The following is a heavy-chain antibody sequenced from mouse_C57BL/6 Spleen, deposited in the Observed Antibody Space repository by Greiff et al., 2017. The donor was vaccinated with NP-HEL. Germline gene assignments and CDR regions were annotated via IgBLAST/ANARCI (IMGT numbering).Heavy chain of an antibody. Sequence: EVHLVESGGGLVQPGGSMKLSCAASGFTFSDAWMDWVRQSPEKGLEWVAEIRNKANNHATYYAESVKGRFTISRYDYKDSVYLKMNSLRAEDTVIYYCTGSNYVYFDYWGQGTTLTVSS. CDR3: TGSNYVYFDY. J-gene: IGHJ2*01. D-gene: IGHD2-5*01. V-gene: IGHV6-6*01. CDR2: IRNKANNHAT. CDR1: GFTFSDAW.